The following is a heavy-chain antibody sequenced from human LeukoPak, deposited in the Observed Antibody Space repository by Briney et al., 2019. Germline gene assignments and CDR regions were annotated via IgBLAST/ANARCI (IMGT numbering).Heavy chain of an antibody. D-gene: IGHD2-2*01. CDR2: IYYSGST. CDR3: AREFRGYCSSTSCYDPGPRYYFDY. V-gene: IGHV4-31*03. CDR1: GGSISSGGYY. J-gene: IGHJ4*02. Sequence: SETLSLTCTVSGGSISSGGYYWSWIRQHPGKGLEWIGYIYYSGSTYYNPSLKSRVTISVDTSKNQFSLKLSSVTAADTAVYYCAREFRGYCSSTSCYDPGPRYYFDYWGQGTLVTVSS.